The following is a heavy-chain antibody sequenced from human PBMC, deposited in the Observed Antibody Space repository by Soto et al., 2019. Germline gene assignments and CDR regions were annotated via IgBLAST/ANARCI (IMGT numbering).Heavy chain of an antibody. J-gene: IGHJ6*02. CDR3: AREELPIYYCGMDV. V-gene: IGHV1-2*02. CDR2: INPNSGGT. D-gene: IGHD1-7*01. Sequence: ASVKVSSKASGYIFTGSHMHWLRQAPGQGLEWMGWINPNSGGTKYAQKFQGRVTMTRDTSISTAYMELSSLRSDDTAVYYCAREELPIYYCGMDVWGQGTTVTVSS. CDR1: GYIFTGSH.